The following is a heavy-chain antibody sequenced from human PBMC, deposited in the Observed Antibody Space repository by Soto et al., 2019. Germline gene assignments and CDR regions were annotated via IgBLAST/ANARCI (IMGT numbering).Heavy chain of an antibody. Sequence: SETLSLTCAVSGGSISSGGYSWIWIRQPPGKGLEWIGYIYQSGSTYYNPSLKSRVTISVDWSKNQFALELSSVTAADTAVYYCAKESRSSRYDSSGYSQFWFFDLRGRGTLVTVSS. CDR3: AKESRSSRYDSSGYSQFWFFDL. CDR2: IYQSGST. D-gene: IGHD3-22*01. CDR1: GGSISSGGYS. J-gene: IGHJ2*01. V-gene: IGHV4-30-2*01.